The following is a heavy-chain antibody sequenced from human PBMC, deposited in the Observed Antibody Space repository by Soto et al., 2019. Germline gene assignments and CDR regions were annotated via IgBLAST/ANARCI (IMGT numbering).Heavy chain of an antibody. CDR2: IYHSGST. CDR1: GGSISSGGYS. V-gene: IGHV4-30-2*01. CDR3: ASSKARDFWSGYGNWFDP. Sequence: SETLSLTCAVSGGSISSGGYSWSWIRQPPGKGLEWIGYIYHSGSTYYNPSLKSRVTISVDRSKNQFSLKLSSVTAADTAVYYCASSKARDFWSGYGNWFDPWGQGTLVTVS. J-gene: IGHJ5*02. D-gene: IGHD3-3*01.